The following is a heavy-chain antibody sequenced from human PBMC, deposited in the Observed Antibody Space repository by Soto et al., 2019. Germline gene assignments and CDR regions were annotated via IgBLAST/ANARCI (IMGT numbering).Heavy chain of an antibody. CDR1: GFTFSSYG. D-gene: IGHD6-19*01. J-gene: IGHJ3*02. CDR3: ASSSGWDHDAFDI. Sequence: GGSLRLSCVASGFTFSSYGMHWVRQAPGKGLEWVAGISYDGSNKYYADSVKGRFTISRDNSKNTLYLQMNSLRAEDTAVYYCASSSGWDHDAFDIWGQGTMVTVSS. V-gene: IGHV3-30*03. CDR2: ISYDGSNK.